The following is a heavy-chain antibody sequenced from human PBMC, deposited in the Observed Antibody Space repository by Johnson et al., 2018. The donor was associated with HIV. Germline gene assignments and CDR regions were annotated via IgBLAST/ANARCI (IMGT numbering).Heavy chain of an antibody. CDR2: ISYDGTNK. V-gene: IGHV3-30-3*01. D-gene: IGHD4-11*01. J-gene: IGHJ3*02. Sequence: QVQLVESGGGVVQPGRSLRLSCAASGFTFRSYAIHWVRQAPGKGLEWVAVISYDGTNKYSADSVKGRFTISRDSSKNTLYLQMNSLRAEDTAVYYCGRDINYSNYVTDAFDIWGQGTVVTVSS. CDR3: GRDINYSNYVTDAFDI. CDR1: GFTFRSYA.